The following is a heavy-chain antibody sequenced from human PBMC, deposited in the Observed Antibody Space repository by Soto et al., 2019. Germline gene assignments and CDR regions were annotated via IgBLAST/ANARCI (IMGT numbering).Heavy chain of an antibody. Sequence: EVQLVESGGGLIQPGGSLRLSCAASGFTVSSNYMSWVRQAPGKGLEWVSVIYSGGSTYYADSVKGRFTISRDNSKNTLYLQMNSLRAEDTAVYYCARGSITFGGVGFYFQHWGQGTLVTVSS. D-gene: IGHD3-16*01. J-gene: IGHJ1*01. CDR3: ARGSITFGGVGFYFQH. CDR1: GFTVSSNY. V-gene: IGHV3-53*01. CDR2: IYSGGST.